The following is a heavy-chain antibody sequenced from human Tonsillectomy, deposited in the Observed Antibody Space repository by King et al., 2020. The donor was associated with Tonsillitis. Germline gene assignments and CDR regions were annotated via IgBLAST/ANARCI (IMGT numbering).Heavy chain of an antibody. CDR3: TQGTAVADYYYYYYMDV. Sequence: VQLVESGGGLVKPGGSLRLSCAASGFTFSNAWMNWVRQAPGKGLEWVGRIQSKTDGGTTDYAAPVKGRFTISRDDSKNTLYLQMNSLKTEDTAVYYCTQGTAVADYYYYYYMDVWGKGTTVTVSS. CDR1: GFTFSNAW. J-gene: IGHJ6*03. D-gene: IGHD6-19*01. V-gene: IGHV3-15*07. CDR2: IQSKTDGGTT.